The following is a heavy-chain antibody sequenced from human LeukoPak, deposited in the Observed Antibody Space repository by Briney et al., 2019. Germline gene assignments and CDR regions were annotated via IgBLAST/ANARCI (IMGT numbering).Heavy chain of an antibody. CDR3: AKDIASSSWYYMDV. D-gene: IGHD6-13*01. CDR1: GFTFDDYA. J-gene: IGHJ6*03. Sequence: PGGSLRLSRAASGFTFDDYAMHWVRQAPGKGLEWVSGISWNSGSIGYADSVKGRFTISRDNAKNSLYLQMSSLRAEDTALYYCAKDIASSSWYYMDVWGKGTTVTVSS. CDR2: ISWNSGSI. V-gene: IGHV3-9*01.